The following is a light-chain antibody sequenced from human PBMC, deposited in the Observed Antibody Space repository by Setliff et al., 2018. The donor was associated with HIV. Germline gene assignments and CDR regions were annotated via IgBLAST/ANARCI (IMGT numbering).Light chain of an antibody. CDR2: DVS. CDR3: TSYTSSDIYV. J-gene: IGLJ1*01. Sequence: QSALAQPRSVSGSPGQSVAISCTGTSSDVDTYNYVSWYQQHPGKALKLMIYDVSKRPSGVSDRFSGSKSGNTASLTISGLQAEDEADYYCTSYTSSDIYVFATGTKVTVL. V-gene: IGLV2-11*01. CDR1: SSDVDTYNY.